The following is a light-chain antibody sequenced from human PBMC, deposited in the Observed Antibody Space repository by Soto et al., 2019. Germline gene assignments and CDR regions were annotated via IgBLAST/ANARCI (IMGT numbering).Light chain of an antibody. Sequence: DIPLTQSPSFVSASVGERVTITCRASRDISRYLAWYQQKPGEAPKLLISAASTLQRGVPSRFSGSGSGTEFTLTVSYLLPEDFATYYCQQLYSYSSFGQGTRLENK. V-gene: IGKV1-9*01. CDR1: RDISRY. CDR2: AAS. CDR3: QQLYSYSS. J-gene: IGKJ5*01.